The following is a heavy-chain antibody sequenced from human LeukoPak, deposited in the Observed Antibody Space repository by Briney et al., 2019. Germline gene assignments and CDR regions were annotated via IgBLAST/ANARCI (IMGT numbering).Heavy chain of an antibody. Sequence: GASVKVSCKASGYIFTNFGINWVRQAPGQGLEWMGWISAYNGNTNYAQKFQGRVTMTTDTSTTTAYMELSSLRSEDTAVYYCAIIVGATMGFDYWGQGTLVIVSS. CDR2: ISAYNGNT. V-gene: IGHV1-18*01. CDR3: AIIVGATMGFDY. D-gene: IGHD1-26*01. J-gene: IGHJ4*02. CDR1: GYIFTNFG.